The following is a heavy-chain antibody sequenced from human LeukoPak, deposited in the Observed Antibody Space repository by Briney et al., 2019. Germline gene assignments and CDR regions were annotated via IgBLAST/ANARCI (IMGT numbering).Heavy chain of an antibody. V-gene: IGHV3-23*01. Sequence: GGSLRLSCAANGFTFSSYAMSWVRQAPGKGPEWVSGISGSGGSTYYAVSVKGRFTISRDNSKNTLYLQMNGLRAEDTALYYCAKDVGFLEWLVCFDYWGQGTLVTVSS. J-gene: IGHJ4*02. CDR2: ISGSGGST. CDR1: GFTFSSYA. D-gene: IGHD3-3*01. CDR3: AKDVGFLEWLVCFDY.